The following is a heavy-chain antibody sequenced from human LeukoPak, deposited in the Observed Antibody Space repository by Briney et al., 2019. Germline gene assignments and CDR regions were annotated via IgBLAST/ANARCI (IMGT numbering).Heavy chain of an antibody. Sequence: GGSLRLSCAASGFTFSSYAMSWVRQAPGKGLGWVSAISGSGGSTYYADSVKGRFTISRDNSKNTLYLQMNSLRAEDTAVYYCAKDGRRYSSGWYADYWGQGTLVTVSS. CDR1: GFTFSSYA. CDR3: AKDGRRYSSGWYADY. V-gene: IGHV3-23*01. J-gene: IGHJ4*02. CDR2: ISGSGGST. D-gene: IGHD6-19*01.